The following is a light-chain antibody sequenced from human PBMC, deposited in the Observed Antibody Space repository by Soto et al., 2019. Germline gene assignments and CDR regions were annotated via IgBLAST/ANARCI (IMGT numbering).Light chain of an antibody. CDR1: QSVSSSY. Sequence: EIVMTQSPATLSVSPGERATLSCRASQSVSSSYLAWYQQKPGQAPRLLIYGASNRATGIPDRFSGSGSGTDFTLTISRLEPEDFAVYYCQQYGSSPTWTFGQGTKVEIK. J-gene: IGKJ1*01. CDR2: GAS. CDR3: QQYGSSPTWT. V-gene: IGKV3-20*01.